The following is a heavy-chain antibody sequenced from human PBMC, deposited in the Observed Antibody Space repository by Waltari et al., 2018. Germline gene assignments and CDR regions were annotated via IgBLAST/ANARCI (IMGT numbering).Heavy chain of an antibody. CDR3: AADRNCGSSACSPYNFDS. J-gene: IGHJ4*02. CDR2: IVVGRSST. V-gene: IGHV1-58*01. D-gene: IGHD2-2*01. CDR1: GFTFANSG. Sequence: QMQLVQSGPEVKKPGTSVKVSCKASGFTFANSGAQWVRQARGPRPEWIGWIVVGRSSTDYAQKFQERVTITRDMSTSTAYMELSSLRPEDTAVYYCAADRNCGSSACSPYNFDSWGQGTLVTVSS.